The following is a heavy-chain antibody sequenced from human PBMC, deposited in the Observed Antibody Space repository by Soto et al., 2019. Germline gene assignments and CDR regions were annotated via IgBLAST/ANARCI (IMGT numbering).Heavy chain of an antibody. CDR1: GFTFSSYA. Sequence: GGSLRLSCAASGFTFSSYAMHWVRQAPGKGLEWVAVISYDGSNKYYADSVKGRFTISRDNSKNTLYLQMNSLRAEDTAGYYCARNAAAVYYYYGMDVWGQGTTVTVSS. V-gene: IGHV3-30-3*01. CDR3: ARNAAAVYYYYGMDV. J-gene: IGHJ6*02. D-gene: IGHD6-13*01. CDR2: ISYDGSNK.